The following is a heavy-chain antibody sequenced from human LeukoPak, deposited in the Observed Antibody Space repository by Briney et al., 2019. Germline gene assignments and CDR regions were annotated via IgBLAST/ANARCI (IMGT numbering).Heavy chain of an antibody. Sequence: SETLSLTCTVSGGSISSYYWSWIRQPPGKGLEWTGYIYYSGSTNYNPSLKSRVTISVDTSKNQFSLKLSSVTAADTALYYCARDQGTWWFDPWGQGTLVTVSS. CDR2: IYYSGST. D-gene: IGHD3-10*01. CDR1: GGSISSYY. V-gene: IGHV4-59*01. CDR3: ARDQGTWWFDP. J-gene: IGHJ5*02.